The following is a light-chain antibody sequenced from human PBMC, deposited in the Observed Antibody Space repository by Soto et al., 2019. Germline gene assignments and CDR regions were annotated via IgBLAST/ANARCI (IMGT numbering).Light chain of an antibody. CDR1: SSDIGAGHN. J-gene: IGLJ3*02. V-gene: IGLV1-40*01. CDR3: QSFDTSLRGGV. CDR2: DNS. Sequence: QSVLTQPPSVSGAPGQRVTISCAGSSSDIGAGHNVHWYQQLPGTAPKLVIYDNSYRPSGVPDRFSGSKSGASGSLAITGLQAEDEADYYCQSFDTSLRGGVFGGGTKLTVL.